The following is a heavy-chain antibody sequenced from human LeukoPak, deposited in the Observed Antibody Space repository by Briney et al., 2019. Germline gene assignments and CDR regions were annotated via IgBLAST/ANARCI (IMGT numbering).Heavy chain of an antibody. Sequence: GGSLRLSCVASGFTFSNYWLHWVRQAPGKGLVWVSRIDRDGSRINYADSVKGRSTISRDNGKNTLFLQMNSLRAEDAAVYYCVRGNDYGGPHYWGQGTLVTVSS. CDR2: IDRDGSRI. CDR1: GFTFSNYW. D-gene: IGHD4-23*01. J-gene: IGHJ4*02. CDR3: VRGNDYGGPHY. V-gene: IGHV3-74*01.